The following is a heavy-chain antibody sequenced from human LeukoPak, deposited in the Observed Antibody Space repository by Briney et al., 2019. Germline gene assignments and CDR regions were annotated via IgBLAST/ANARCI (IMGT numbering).Heavy chain of an antibody. CDR3: ARGRGGYALLYYFDY. V-gene: IGHV1-3*01. CDR2: INAGNGNT. J-gene: IGHJ4*02. CDR1: GYTFTSYA. D-gene: IGHD5-12*01. Sequence: ASVKVSCKASGYTFTSYAMHWVRQAPGQRLEWMGWINAGNGNTKYSQKFQGRVTITRDTSASTAYMELSRLRSDDTAVYYCARGRGGYALLYYFDYWGQGTLVTVSS.